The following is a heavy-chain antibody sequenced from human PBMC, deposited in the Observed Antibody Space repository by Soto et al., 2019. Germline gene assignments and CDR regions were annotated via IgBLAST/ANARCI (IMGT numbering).Heavy chain of an antibody. J-gene: IGHJ4*02. D-gene: IGHD1-26*01. CDR2: IYYRGTT. CDR1: GGSIGSSNNY. V-gene: IGHV4-39*01. CDR3: ARDTGNYGHVFDY. Sequence: QLQLQESGPGLVKPSETLSLTCTVSGGSIGSSNNYWGWIRQPPGKGLEWIAIIYYRGTTYYNPSLNSRVATSVDSSKNQCSLKLRSVTAADTAMYYCARDTGNYGHVFDYWGQGTLVTVSS.